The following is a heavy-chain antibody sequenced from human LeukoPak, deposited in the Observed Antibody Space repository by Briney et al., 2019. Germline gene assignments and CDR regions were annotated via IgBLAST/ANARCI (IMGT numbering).Heavy chain of an antibody. D-gene: IGHD1-7*01. CDR2: TQNKANSYTM. Sequence: GGSLRLSCAVSGFIFSDQYIDWVGPAPRKGREWVGRTQNKANSYTMDYAASVRGRFTISRDDSKNSLSLQMNSLKTEDTAVYYCVRRNYVAFNIWGQGTMVIVSS. J-gene: IGHJ3*02. CDR3: VRRNYVAFNI. V-gene: IGHV3-72*01. CDR1: GFIFSDQY.